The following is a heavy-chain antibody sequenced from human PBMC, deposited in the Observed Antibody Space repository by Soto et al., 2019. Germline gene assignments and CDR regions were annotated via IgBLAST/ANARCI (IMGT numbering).Heavy chain of an antibody. CDR2: IYWDDYR. CDR1: GFSLSANGVA. J-gene: IGHJ4*02. Sequence: QITLKESGPTVVKPTQPLTLTCSVSGFSLSANGVAVGWIRQSQGQALEWLALIYWDDYRRYSPSLATRLTIKTDTCRNQVVLTTTNMDPGDTGTCSWAEQRRTGCRLFDIWGRGPRFTVSS. CDR3: AEQRRTGCRLFDI. D-gene: IGHD6-19*01. V-gene: IGHV2-5*02.